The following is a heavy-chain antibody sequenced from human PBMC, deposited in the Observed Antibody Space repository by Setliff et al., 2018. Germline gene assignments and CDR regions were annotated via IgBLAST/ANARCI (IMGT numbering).Heavy chain of an antibody. D-gene: IGHD3-10*01. CDR1: GYTFTGYY. J-gene: IGHJ5*02. Sequence: ASVKVSCKASGYTFTGYYMHWVRQAPGQGLEWMGWINPSDGSTTYAQKFQGRVTMTRGTSTNTVYMQLSSLRSEDTAVYYCARARSGSYLVYNCFDPWGQGTLVTVSS. CDR3: ARARSGSYLVYNCFDP. CDR2: INPSDGST. V-gene: IGHV1-46*01.